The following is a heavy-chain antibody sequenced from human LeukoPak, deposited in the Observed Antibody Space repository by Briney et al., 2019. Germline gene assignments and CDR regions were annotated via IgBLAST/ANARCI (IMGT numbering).Heavy chain of an antibody. D-gene: IGHD3-22*01. V-gene: IGHV4-39*07. CDR2: IYYSGST. Sequence: SETLSLTCTVSGGSISSNNYYWGWIRQPPGKGLEWIASIYYSGSTYYNPSLKSRVTISVDTSKNQFSLKLSSVTAADTAVYYCARRGSSGYYYDYWGQGTLVTVSS. CDR3: ARRGSSGYYYDY. CDR1: GGSISSNNYY. J-gene: IGHJ4*02.